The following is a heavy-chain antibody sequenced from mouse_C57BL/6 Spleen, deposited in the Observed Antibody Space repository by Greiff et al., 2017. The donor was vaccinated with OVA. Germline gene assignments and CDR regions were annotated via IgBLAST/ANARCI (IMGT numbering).Heavy chain of an antibody. CDR3: ARKGGSGSLDY. CDR2: IDPSDSYT. CDR1: GYTFTSYW. Sequence: QVQLQQPGAELVKPGASVKLSCKASGYTFTSYWMQWVKQRPGQGLEWIGEIDPSDSYTNYNQKFKGKATLTVDTSSSTAYMQLSSLTSEDSAVYYCARKGGSGSLDYWGQGTTLTVSS. V-gene: IGHV1-50*01. J-gene: IGHJ2*01. D-gene: IGHD1-1*02.